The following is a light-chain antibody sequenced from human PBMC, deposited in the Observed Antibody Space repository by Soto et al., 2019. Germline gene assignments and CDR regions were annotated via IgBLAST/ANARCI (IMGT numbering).Light chain of an antibody. CDR1: SSDVGGYNF. CDR3: SSYTSSSTLDPYV. J-gene: IGLJ1*01. V-gene: IGLV2-14*03. CDR2: DVS. Sequence: QAVLTQPASVSGSPGQSITISCTGTSSDVGGYNFVSWYQHHPGKAPKLMIYDVSNRPSGVSNRFSGSKSGNTASLTISGLQAEDEADYYCSSYTSSSTLDPYVFGTGTKVTVL.